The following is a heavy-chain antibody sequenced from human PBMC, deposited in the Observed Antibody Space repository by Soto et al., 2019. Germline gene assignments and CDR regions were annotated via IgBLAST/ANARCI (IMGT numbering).Heavy chain of an antibody. CDR3: AREAGYYGSGSHNWFDP. D-gene: IGHD3-10*01. CDR1: GGSISSGDYY. J-gene: IGHJ5*02. CDR2: IYYSGST. Sequence: PSETLSLTCTVSGGSISSGDYYWSWIRQPPGKGLEWIGYIYYSGSTYYNTSLKSRVTISVDTSKNQFSLKLSSLTAADTFVYFFAREAGYYGSGSHNWFDPWGQGTLVTVSS. V-gene: IGHV4-30-4*01.